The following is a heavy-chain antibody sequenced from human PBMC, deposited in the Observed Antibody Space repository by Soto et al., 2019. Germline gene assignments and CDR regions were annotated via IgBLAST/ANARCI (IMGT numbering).Heavy chain of an antibody. J-gene: IGHJ6*02. CDR1: GFTFSTYA. CDR2: ISYDGSNK. V-gene: IGHV3-30-3*01. D-gene: IGHD3-9*01. Sequence: GESLKISCAASGFTFSTYAIYWVRQAPGKGLEWVAVISYDGSNKYYADSVKGRFTISRDNSKSTLYLQMNSLRAEDTAVYYCARAPGSLTHRSYYYGMDVWGQGTTVTVSS. CDR3: ARAPGSLTHRSYYYGMDV.